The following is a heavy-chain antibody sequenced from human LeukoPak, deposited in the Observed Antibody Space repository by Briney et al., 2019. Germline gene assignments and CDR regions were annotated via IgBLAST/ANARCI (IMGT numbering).Heavy chain of an antibody. CDR2: INHSGST. CDR1: GGSFSGYY. J-gene: IGHJ4*02. V-gene: IGHV4-34*01. D-gene: IGHD3-16*01. Sequence: PSETLSLTCAVYGGSFSGYYWSWIRQPPGKGLEWIGEINHSGSTNYNPSLKSRVTISVDTSKNQFSLKLSSVTAADTAVYYCASSGLIRAHDYWGQGTLVTVSS. CDR3: ASSGLIRAHDY.